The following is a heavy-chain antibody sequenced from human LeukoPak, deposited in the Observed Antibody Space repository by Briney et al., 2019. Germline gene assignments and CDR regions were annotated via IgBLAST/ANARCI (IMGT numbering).Heavy chain of an antibody. J-gene: IGHJ4*02. V-gene: IGHV3-49*04. CDR3: ARGPPVVGGLGDY. CDR2: IRSRTFGGTT. Sequence: PGGSLRLSCTGSGFTFGDYSINWVRQAPGKGLEWVGFIRSRTFGGTTEYAASVKGRFTISRDDSKSIAYLEMNSLKTEDTAVYYCARGPPVVGGLGDYCGQGTLVIVSS. D-gene: IGHD3-10*01. CDR1: GFTFGDYS.